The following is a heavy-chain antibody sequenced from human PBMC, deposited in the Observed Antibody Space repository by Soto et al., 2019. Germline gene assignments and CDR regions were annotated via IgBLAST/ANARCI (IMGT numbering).Heavy chain of an antibody. CDR3: ARVKSLAGHY. Sequence: EVQLVESGGGLVQPGGSLRLSCAASGFTFSTYWMSWVRQAPGKGLEWVANIKQDGSDKYYVDSVKGRFTISRDNTKNSLYLQMNGLRAEDTAVYYCARVKSLAGHYWGQGTLVTVSS. CDR1: GFTFSTYW. V-gene: IGHV3-7*05. J-gene: IGHJ4*02. D-gene: IGHD2-15*01. CDR2: IKQDGSDK.